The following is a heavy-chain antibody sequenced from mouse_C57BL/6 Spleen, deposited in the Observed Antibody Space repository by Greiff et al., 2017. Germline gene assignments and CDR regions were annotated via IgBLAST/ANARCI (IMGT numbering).Heavy chain of an antibody. J-gene: IGHJ4*01. CDR3: ASYSYKAMDY. Sequence: EVQLQESGAELVKPGASVKLSCTASGFDIKDYYMHWVKQRTEKGLEWIGRIDPEDGETKYDPKFQGKATITADTSSNTAYLQLSSLTSEDTAVYYCASYSYKAMDYWGQGTSLTVSS. CDR2: IDPEDGET. V-gene: IGHV14-2*01. CDR1: GFDIKDYY. D-gene: IGHD2-1*01.